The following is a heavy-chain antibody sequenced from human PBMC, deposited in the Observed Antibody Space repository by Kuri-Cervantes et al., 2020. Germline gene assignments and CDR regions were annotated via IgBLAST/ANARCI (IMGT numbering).Heavy chain of an antibody. J-gene: IGHJ4*02. Sequence: GESLKISCAASGFTFSSYSMNWVRQAPGKGLEWVSSISSSSSYIYYADSVKGRFTISRDNAKNSLYLQMNSLRAEDTALYYCAKDNGVGVRGVTFDYWGQGTLVTVSS. V-gene: IGHV3-21*04. D-gene: IGHD3-10*01. CDR2: ISSSSSYI. CDR1: GFTFSSYS. CDR3: AKDNGVGVRGVTFDY.